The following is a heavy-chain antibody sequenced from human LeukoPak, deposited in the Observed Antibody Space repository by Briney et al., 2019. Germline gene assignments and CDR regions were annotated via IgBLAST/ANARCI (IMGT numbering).Heavy chain of an antibody. CDR2: ITAGGDTT. V-gene: IGHV3-23*01. CDR3: ARESSGYYPNNWFDP. Sequence: GGSLRPSCAASGFTFSSNAMTWVRQAPGQGLECVSAITAGGDTTYYADSVKGRFTISRDNAKNSPYLQMNSLRAEDTAVYYCARESSGYYPNNWFDPWGQGTLVTVSS. J-gene: IGHJ5*02. D-gene: IGHD5-12*01. CDR1: GFTFSSNA.